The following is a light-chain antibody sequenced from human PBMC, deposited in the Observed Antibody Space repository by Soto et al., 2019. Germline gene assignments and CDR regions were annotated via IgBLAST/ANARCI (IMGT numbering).Light chain of an antibody. V-gene: IGKV3-20*01. J-gene: IGKJ1*01. CDR2: ATS. CDR1: QSVSSSH. CDR3: QQYDSLWT. Sequence: EVVLTQSLATLSLSPGERATLSCRASQSVSSSHLAWYQQRPGQAPRLLIYATSSRATGIPDRFSGSGSGTDFTLTISRLEPEDFAVYYCQQYDSLWTFGQGTKVEIK.